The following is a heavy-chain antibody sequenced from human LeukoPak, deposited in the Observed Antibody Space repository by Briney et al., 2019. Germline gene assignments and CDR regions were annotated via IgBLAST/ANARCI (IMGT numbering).Heavy chain of an antibody. CDR3: AREDSGSFFHRPWNY. CDR2: IIPIFGTA. V-gene: IGHV1-69*13. J-gene: IGHJ4*02. CDR1: GGTFSSYA. D-gene: IGHD1-26*01. Sequence: SVKVSCKASGGTFSSYAISWVRQVPGQGLEWMGGIIPIFGTANYAQKFQGRVTITADESTSTAYMELSSLRSEDTAVYYCAREDSGSFFHRPWNYWGQGTLVTVSS.